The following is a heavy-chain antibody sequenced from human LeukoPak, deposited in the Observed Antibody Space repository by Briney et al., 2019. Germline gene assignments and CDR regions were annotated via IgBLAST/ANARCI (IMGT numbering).Heavy chain of an antibody. V-gene: IGHV3-7*01. J-gene: IGHJ4*02. D-gene: IGHD2-2*02. Sequence: GGSLRLSCAASGFTFSSYWMSWVGQAPGKGLEWVANIKQDGSEKCYVDSVKGRFTISRDNAKNSLYLQMNSLRAEDTAVYYCARERAEDIVVVPAAIHPEIVATIDDFDYWGQGTLVTVSS. CDR3: ARERAEDIVVVPAAIHPEIVATIDDFDY. CDR2: IKQDGSEK. CDR1: GFTFSSYW.